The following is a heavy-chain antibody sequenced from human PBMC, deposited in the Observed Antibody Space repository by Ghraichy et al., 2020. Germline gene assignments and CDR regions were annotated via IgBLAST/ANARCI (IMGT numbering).Heavy chain of an antibody. Sequence: GGSLRLSCAASGFTFSSYAMSWVRQAPGKGLEWVSVISGSGGTKYYADSVKGRFTISRDNSRNTLYLQMNSLRAEDTAVYYCAKREGSSSWYIPGFDYWGQGTLVTVSS. CDR2: ISGSGGTK. CDR1: GFTFSSYA. D-gene: IGHD6-13*01. J-gene: IGHJ4*02. CDR3: AKREGSSSWYIPGFDY. V-gene: IGHV3-23*01.